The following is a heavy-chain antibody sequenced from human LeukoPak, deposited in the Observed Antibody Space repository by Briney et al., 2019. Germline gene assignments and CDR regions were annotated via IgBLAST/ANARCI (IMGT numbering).Heavy chain of an antibody. J-gene: IGHJ4*02. CDR1: GFTVSSNY. D-gene: IGHD6-13*01. Sequence: PGGSLRLSCAASGFTVSSNYMSWVRQAPGKGLEWVSFIYSGGSTYYADSVKGRFTISRDNSKNTLYLQMNSLRAEDTAVYYCARDQAAAELDYWGQGTLVTVSS. CDR3: ARDQAAAELDY. V-gene: IGHV3-53*01. CDR2: IYSGGST.